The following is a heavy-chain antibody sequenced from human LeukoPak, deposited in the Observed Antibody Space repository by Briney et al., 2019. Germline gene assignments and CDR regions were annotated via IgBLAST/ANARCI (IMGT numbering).Heavy chain of an antibody. Sequence: ASMKVSCKASGGTFSSYAISWVRQAPGQGLEWMGRIIPILGIANYAQKFQGRVTITADKSTSTAYMELSSLRSEDTAVYYCAKDPRQDNYYDYWGQGTLVTVSS. D-gene: IGHD6-6*01. J-gene: IGHJ4*02. CDR1: GGTFSSYA. CDR2: IIPILGIA. V-gene: IGHV1-69*04. CDR3: AKDPRQDNYYDY.